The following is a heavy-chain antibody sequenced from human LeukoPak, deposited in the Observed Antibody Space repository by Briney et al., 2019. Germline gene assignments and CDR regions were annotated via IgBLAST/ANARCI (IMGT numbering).Heavy chain of an antibody. CDR2: ISNNGGSS. V-gene: IGHV3-64D*09. CDR1: GFTFSAYA. CDR3: VEITSVTGGDC. D-gene: IGHD1-1*01. Sequence: ESLRLSCSASGFTFSAYAMYWVRQAPGKGLEYVSGISNNGGSSFYADSVKGRFTISRDNSKNTLYLQMSSLRAEDTAVYYCVEITSVTGGDCWGQGTRLTVSS. J-gene: IGHJ4*02.